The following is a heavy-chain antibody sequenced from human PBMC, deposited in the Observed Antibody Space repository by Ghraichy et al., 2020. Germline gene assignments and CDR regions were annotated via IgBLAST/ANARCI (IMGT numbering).Heavy chain of an antibody. Sequence: SETLSLTCAISGDSVSSNSAAWNWIRQSPSRGLEWLGRTYYRSNWYNDYAVSVKSRISINPDTSRNQFSLQLNSVTPEDTAVYYCARTNSGTYAYYFDYWGQGTLVTVSS. J-gene: IGHJ4*02. D-gene: IGHD1-26*01. V-gene: IGHV6-1*01. CDR1: GDSVSSNSAA. CDR3: ARTNSGTYAYYFDY. CDR2: TYYRSNWYN.